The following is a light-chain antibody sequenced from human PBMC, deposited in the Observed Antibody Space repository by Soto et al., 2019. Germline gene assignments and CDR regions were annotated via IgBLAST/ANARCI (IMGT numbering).Light chain of an antibody. V-gene: IGLV2-14*01. CDR3: SSYTTSSTLVV. CDR2: EVS. Sequence: QSALTQPASVSGSPGQSITIACTGTSSDVGGYNYVSGYQQHPGKAPKVMIYEVSHRPSGVSDRFSGSKSGNTASLTISGLQAEDEADYYCSSYTTSSTLVVFVGGTKLTVL. J-gene: IGLJ2*01. CDR1: SSDVGGYNY.